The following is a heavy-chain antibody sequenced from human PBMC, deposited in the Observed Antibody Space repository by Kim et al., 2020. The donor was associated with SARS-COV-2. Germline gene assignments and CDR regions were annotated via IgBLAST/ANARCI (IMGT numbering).Heavy chain of an antibody. J-gene: IGHJ6*02. Sequence: GGSLRLSCAASGFTFSNAWMSWVRQAPGKGLEWVGRIKSKTDGGTTDYAAPVKGRFTISRDDSKNTLYLQMNSLKTEDTAVYYCTTYYGDQDYYYYYGMDVWGQGTTVTVSS. CDR2: IKSKTDGGTT. D-gene: IGHD4-17*01. CDR1: GFTFSNAW. CDR3: TTYYGDQDYYYYYGMDV. V-gene: IGHV3-15*01.